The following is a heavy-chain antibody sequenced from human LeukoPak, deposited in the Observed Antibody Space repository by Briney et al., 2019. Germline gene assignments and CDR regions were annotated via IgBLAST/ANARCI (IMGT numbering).Heavy chain of an antibody. V-gene: IGHV4-34*01. Sequence: SETLSRTCAVYGGSFSGYYWSWIRQPPGKGLEWIGEINHSGSTNYNPSLKRRVTISVDTSKNQFSVKLSSVTAADTAVYYCARAVSGRKIVYWGQGTLVTVSS. CDR3: ARAVSGRKIVY. CDR2: INHSGST. CDR1: GGSFSGYY. J-gene: IGHJ4*02. D-gene: IGHD1-26*01.